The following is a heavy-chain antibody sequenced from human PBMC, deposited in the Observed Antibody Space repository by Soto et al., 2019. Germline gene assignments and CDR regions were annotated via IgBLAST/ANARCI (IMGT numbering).Heavy chain of an antibody. J-gene: IGHJ4*02. D-gene: IGHD5-18*01. V-gene: IGHV3-48*01. CDR3: GRPWNTSSL. CDR2: ISSSSSTI. Sequence: GGSLRLSCAASGFTFSSYSMNWVRQAPGKGLEWVSYISSSSSTIYYADSVKGRFTISRDNAKNSLYLQMNSMRAEDTSVYYCGRPWNTSSLWGQGTLVTVSA. CDR1: GFTFSSYS.